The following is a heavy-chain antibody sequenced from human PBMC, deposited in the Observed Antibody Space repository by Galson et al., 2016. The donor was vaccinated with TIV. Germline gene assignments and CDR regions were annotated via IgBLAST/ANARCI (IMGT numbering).Heavy chain of an antibody. CDR1: GGSTSSYY. J-gene: IGHJ6*02. V-gene: IGHV4-59*12. D-gene: IGHD3-3*01. CDR3: ARDLNYDFWSGYYVHDSYYGMDV. CDR2: IYHTGNT. Sequence: ETLSLTCTVSGGSTSSYYWTWIRQPPGKGLEWIGYIYHTGNTIYNPSLKSRVAISVDTSKNQFSLQLTSVTAADTAVYYCARDLNYDFWSGYYVHDSYYGMDVWGQGTTVTVSS.